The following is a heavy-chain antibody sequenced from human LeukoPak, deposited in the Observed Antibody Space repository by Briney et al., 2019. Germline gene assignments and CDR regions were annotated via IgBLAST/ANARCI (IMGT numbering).Heavy chain of an antibody. Sequence: SETLSLTCAVYGGSFSGYYWSWIRQPPGKGLEWIGEINHSGSTNYNPSLKSRVTMSVDPSKNQLFLNLASVTAADTAVYYCARHGGVGYDFWSGSLDPWGQGTLVTVSS. D-gene: IGHD3-3*01. CDR3: ARHGGVGYDFWSGSLDP. J-gene: IGHJ5*02. CDR2: INHSGST. V-gene: IGHV4-34*01. CDR1: GGSFSGYY.